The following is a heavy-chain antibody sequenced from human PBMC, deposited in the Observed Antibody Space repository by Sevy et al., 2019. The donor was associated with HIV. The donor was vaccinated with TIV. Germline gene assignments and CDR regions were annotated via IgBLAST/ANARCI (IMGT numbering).Heavy chain of an antibody. CDR1: GFTFSNYW. J-gene: IGHJ4*02. CDR3: VRDGLASATDFDY. Sequence: GGSLRLSCEVSGFTFSNYWMTWVRQAPGKGLEWVANIKEDGSDKYYGDSLKGRFNLSRDNAKNSLYLQMDSLRAEDTAVYYCVRDGLASATDFDYWGQGTLVTVSS. CDR2: IKEDGSDK. V-gene: IGHV3-7*01. D-gene: IGHD2-15*01.